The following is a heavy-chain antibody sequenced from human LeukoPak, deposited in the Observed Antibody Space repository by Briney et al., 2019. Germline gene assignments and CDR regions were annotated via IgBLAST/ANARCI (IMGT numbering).Heavy chain of an antibody. CDR3: ARDHSPLGATDYFDY. Sequence: SETLSLTCAVYGGSFSGYYWSWIRQPPGKGLEWIGEINHSGSTNYNPSLKSRVTISVDTSKNQFSLKLSSVTAADTAVYYCARDHSPLGATDYFDYWGQGTLVTVSS. D-gene: IGHD1-26*01. CDR1: GGSFSGYY. V-gene: IGHV4-34*01. J-gene: IGHJ4*02. CDR2: INHSGST.